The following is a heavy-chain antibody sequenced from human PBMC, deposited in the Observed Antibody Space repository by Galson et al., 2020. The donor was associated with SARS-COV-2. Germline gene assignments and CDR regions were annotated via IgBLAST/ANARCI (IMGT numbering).Heavy chain of an antibody. CDR3: AIQCGGDCDDAFDI. CDR1: GFTFSSYE. D-gene: IGHD2-21*02. CDR2: ISSSGSTI. V-gene: IGHV3-48*03. J-gene: IGHJ3*02. Sequence: GESLKISCAASGFTFSSYEMNWVRQAPGKGLEWVSYISSSGSTIYYADSVKGRFTISRDNAKNSLYLQMNSLRAEDTAVYYCAIQCGGDCDDAFDIWGQGTMVTVSS.